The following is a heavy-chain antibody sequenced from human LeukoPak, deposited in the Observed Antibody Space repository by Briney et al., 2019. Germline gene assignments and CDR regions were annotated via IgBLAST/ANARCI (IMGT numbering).Heavy chain of an antibody. CDR1: GFTFSSYS. V-gene: IGHV3-21*01. Sequence: GGSLRLSCAASGFTFSSYSMNWVRQAPGKGLEWISSISSSSSYIYYADSVKGRFTISRDNAKNSLYLQMNSLRAEDTAVYYCARADIYSYGPMYYWGQGTLVTVPS. CDR3: ARADIYSYGPMYY. J-gene: IGHJ4*02. CDR2: ISSSSSYI. D-gene: IGHD5-18*01.